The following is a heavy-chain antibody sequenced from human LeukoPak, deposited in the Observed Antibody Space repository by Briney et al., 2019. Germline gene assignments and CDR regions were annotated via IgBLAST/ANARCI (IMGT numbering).Heavy chain of an antibody. CDR3: ARGYAATAWGAFDI. J-gene: IGHJ3*02. CDR2: INPNSGGT. V-gene: IGHV1-2*04. Sequence: GASVTVSCKASGYTFTSYYMHWVRQAPGQGLEWMGWINPNSGGTNYAQKFQGWVTMTRDTSISTAYMELSRLRSDDTAVYYCARGYAATAWGAFDIWGQGTMVTVSS. CDR1: GYTFTSYY. D-gene: IGHD4-11*01.